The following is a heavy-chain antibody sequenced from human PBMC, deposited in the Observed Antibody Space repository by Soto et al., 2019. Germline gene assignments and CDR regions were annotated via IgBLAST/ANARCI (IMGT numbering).Heavy chain of an antibody. CDR3: ARATGLRGTFYFDY. CDR1: GGSISSYY. V-gene: IGHV4-59*12. J-gene: IGHJ4*02. Sequence: PSETLSLTCTVSGGSISSYYWSWIRQPPGKGLEWIGYIYYSGSTNYNPSLKSRVTISVXXXKXXXXLKLXSXXAAXTAVYYCARATGLRGTFYFDYWGQGTLVTVSS. D-gene: IGHD3-16*01. CDR2: IYYSGST.